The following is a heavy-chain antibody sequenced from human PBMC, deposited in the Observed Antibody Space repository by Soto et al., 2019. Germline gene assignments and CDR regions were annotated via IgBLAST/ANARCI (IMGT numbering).Heavy chain of an antibody. CDR2: IYHGGKT. V-gene: IGHV4-4*02. CDR3: AKRAIIVTEVGYGMDV. D-gene: IGHD3-22*01. CDR1: GGSVSSGNW. Sequence: QVHLQESGPGLVKPSGTLSLTCAVSGGSVSSGNWWTWVRQTPGKGLEWMGEIYHGGKTNYKPSLKSRLTISLDKSKNQISLRLDSVTAADTAVYYCAKRAIIVTEVGYGMDVWGQGTTVTVSS. J-gene: IGHJ6*02.